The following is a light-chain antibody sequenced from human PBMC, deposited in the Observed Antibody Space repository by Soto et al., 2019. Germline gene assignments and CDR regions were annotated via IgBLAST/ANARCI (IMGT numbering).Light chain of an antibody. V-gene: IGKV3-20*01. Sequence: EIVLTQSPGTLSLSPGERATLSCRASQSVSSNYLAWYQPKPGQAPRLLIYGASSRATGIPNRFSGSGSGTEFTLTISTLEPVDFAVYYCQQYGSSLLYTFGQGTKLEIK. CDR3: QQYGSSLLYT. J-gene: IGKJ2*01. CDR2: GAS. CDR1: QSVSSNY.